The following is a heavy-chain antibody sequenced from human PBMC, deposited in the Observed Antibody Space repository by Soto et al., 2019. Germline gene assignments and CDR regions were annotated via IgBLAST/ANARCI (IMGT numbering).Heavy chain of an antibody. CDR3: AREDRYCSGGSCSYWYFDL. Sequence: QVQLVQSGAEVKKPGSSVKVSCKASGDTFSSYTISWVRQAPGQGLEWMGRIIPILGIANYAQKFQGRVTITADKSTSTAYMELSSLRSEDTAVYYCAREDRYCSGGSCSYWYFDLWGRGTLVTVSS. CDR1: GDTFSSYT. V-gene: IGHV1-69*08. J-gene: IGHJ2*01. CDR2: IIPILGIA. D-gene: IGHD2-15*01.